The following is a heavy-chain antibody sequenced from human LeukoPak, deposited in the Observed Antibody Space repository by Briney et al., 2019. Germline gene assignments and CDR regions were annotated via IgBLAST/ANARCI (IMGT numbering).Heavy chain of an antibody. J-gene: IGHJ4*02. D-gene: IGHD1-26*01. CDR3: ARSSSTGSYWADY. Sequence: KPSETLSLTCTVSGGSISTYYWSWIRQPPGKGLEWIGYIYYSGSTNYNPSLKSRVTISVDTSKNQFSLKLSSVTAADTAVYYRARSSSTGSYWADYWGQGTLVTVSS. CDR1: GGSISTYY. V-gene: IGHV4-59*01. CDR2: IYYSGST.